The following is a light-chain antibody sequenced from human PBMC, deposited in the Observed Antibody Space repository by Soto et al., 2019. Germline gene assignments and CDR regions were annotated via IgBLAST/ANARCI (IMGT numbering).Light chain of an antibody. V-gene: IGKV3-11*01. CDR3: QQRSNWPLT. J-gene: IGKJ4*01. CDR1: QSLRSN. Sequence: EIVMTQFPATLSVSPGERATLSCRASQSLRSNIAWYQQKHGQAPRLLIHGASNRATGIPARFSGSGSGTDFTLTISSLEPEDFAVYYCQQRSNWPLTFGGGTKVDIK. CDR2: GAS.